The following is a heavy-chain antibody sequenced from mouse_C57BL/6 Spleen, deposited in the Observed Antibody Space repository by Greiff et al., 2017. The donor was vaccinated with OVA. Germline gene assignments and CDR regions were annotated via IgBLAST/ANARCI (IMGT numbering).Heavy chain of an antibody. CDR1: GYTFTSYW. D-gene: IGHD1-1*01. CDR2: IDPSASYT. Sequence: VQLQQPGAELVMPGASVKLSCKASGYTFTSYWMHWVKQRPGQGLEWIGEIDPSASYTNYNQKFKGKSTLTVDKSSSTAYMQLSSLTSEDSAVYYCARWGGSSPYYYAMDYWGQGTSVTVSS. J-gene: IGHJ4*01. V-gene: IGHV1-69*01. CDR3: ARWGGSSPYYYAMDY.